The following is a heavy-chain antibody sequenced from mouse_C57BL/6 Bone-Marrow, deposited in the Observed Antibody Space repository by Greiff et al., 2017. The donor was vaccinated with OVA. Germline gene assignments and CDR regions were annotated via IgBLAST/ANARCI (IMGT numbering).Heavy chain of an antibody. D-gene: IGHD2-10*02. CDR2: ISPGGGDT. V-gene: IGHV5-4*01. J-gene: IGHJ3*01. Sequence: EVQLMESGGGLVKPGGSLKLSCAASGFTFSSYAMSWVRQSPEKRLEWVATISPGGGDTDYPDKVKGRATLSRDNATNNLYLQMSHLKSEDTAMYYCARDWSIVAYWGRGTLVTVSA. CDR3: ARDWSIVAY. CDR1: GFTFSSYA.